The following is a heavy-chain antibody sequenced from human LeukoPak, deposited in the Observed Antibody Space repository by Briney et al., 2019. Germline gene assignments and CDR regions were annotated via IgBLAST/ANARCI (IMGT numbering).Heavy chain of an antibody. J-gene: IGHJ4*02. CDR3: ARDSAPRVTIFGVVPFDY. Sequence: GGSPRLSCAASGFTFSSYAMHWVRQAPGKGLEYVSAISSNGGSTYYANSVKGRFTISRDNSKNTLYLQMGSLRAEDMAVYYCARDSAPRVTIFGVVPFDYWGQGTLVTVSS. CDR2: ISSNGGST. CDR1: GFTFSSYA. D-gene: IGHD3-3*01. V-gene: IGHV3-64*01.